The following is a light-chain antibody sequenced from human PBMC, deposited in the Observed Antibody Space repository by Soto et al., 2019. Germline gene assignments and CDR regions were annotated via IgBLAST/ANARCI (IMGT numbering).Light chain of an antibody. Sequence: QSVLTQPPSVSEAPGQRVTISCTGSSSNIGAGYEAHWYQQVPGTAPKLLIYENNNRPSGVPDRFSGSKSGTSASLAITXXXXXXXXXXXCQSYDSSLSGYVFGTGTKVTV. J-gene: IGLJ1*01. CDR3: QSYDSSLSGYV. CDR1: SSNIGAGYE. V-gene: IGLV1-40*01. CDR2: ENN.